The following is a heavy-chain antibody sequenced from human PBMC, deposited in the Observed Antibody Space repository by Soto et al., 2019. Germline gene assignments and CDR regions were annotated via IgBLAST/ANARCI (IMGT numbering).Heavy chain of an antibody. J-gene: IGHJ4*02. Sequence: PGGSLRLSCVGSGFTFSSYGMHWVRQAPGKGLECVAVISDTGSSHYYAASVEGRFTISRENSKNTLSLHMDRLRVEDMAVYYCAKDRGGDCPDNSCYFGADYWGQGTPVTVSA. D-gene: IGHD2-2*01. CDR3: AKDRGGDCPDNSCYFGADY. V-gene: IGHV3-30*18. CDR1: GFTFSSYG. CDR2: ISDTGSSH.